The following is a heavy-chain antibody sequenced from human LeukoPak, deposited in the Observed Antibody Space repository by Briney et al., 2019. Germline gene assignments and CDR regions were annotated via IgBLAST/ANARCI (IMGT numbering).Heavy chain of an antibody. D-gene: IGHD2-15*01. CDR2: ISGSGGST. CDR1: GFTFSSYA. J-gene: IGHJ3*02. V-gene: IGHV3-23*01. Sequence: PGGSLRLSCAASGFTFSSYAMSWVRQAPGKGLEWVSAISGSGGSTYYADPVKGRFTISRDNSKNTLYLQMNSLRAEDTAVYYCAKRGRWLRDIEGAFDIWGQGTMVTVSS. CDR3: AKRGRWLRDIEGAFDI.